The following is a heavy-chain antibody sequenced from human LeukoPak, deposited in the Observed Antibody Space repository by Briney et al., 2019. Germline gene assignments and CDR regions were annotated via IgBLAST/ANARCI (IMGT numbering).Heavy chain of an antibody. Sequence: RSQTLSLTCGISGDSVSSDTASWNWIRQSASGGLEWLGRTYYRSKWHNDYAPSVKSRITINPDTSKNQFFLQLKSVTPEDTAVYYCATRAFEYTDSGGYYGDAFDIWGQGTMVIVSS. D-gene: IGHD3-10*01. V-gene: IGHV6-1*01. J-gene: IGHJ3*02. CDR1: GDSVSSDTAS. CDR3: ATRAFEYTDSGGYYGDAFDI. CDR2: TYYRSKWHN.